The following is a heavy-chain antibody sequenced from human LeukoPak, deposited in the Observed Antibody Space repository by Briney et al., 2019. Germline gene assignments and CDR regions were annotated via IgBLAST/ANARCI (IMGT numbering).Heavy chain of an antibody. D-gene: IGHD3-10*01. Sequence: SETLSLTCTVSGGSISSSSYYWGWIRQPPGKGLEWIGSIYYSGSTYYNPSLKSRVTISVDTSKNQFSLKLSSVTAADTAVYYCARHLCGSGSPFDYGGRGPLVTVSS. CDR2: IYYSGST. J-gene: IGHJ4*02. CDR1: GGSISSSSYY. V-gene: IGHV4-39*01. CDR3: ARHLCGSGSPFDY.